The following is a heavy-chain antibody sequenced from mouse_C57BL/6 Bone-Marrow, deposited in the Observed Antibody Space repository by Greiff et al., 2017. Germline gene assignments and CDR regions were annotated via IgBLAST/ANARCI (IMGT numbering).Heavy chain of an antibody. Sequence: QVQLQQPGAELVMPGASVKLSCKASGYTFTSYWMHWVKQRPGQGLEWIGEIDPSDSYTNYNQKFKGKSTLTVDKSSSTAYMQLSSLTSEDSAVYYCARGGYYGEYWGQGTTLTVSS. D-gene: IGHD1-2*01. CDR1: GYTFTSYW. CDR2: IDPSDSYT. CDR3: ARGGYYGEY. V-gene: IGHV1-69*01. J-gene: IGHJ2*01.